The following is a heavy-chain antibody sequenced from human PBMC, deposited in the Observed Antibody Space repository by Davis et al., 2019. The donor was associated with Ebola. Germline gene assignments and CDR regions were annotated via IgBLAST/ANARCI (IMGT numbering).Heavy chain of an antibody. V-gene: IGHV4-39*01. CDR2: IYYSGST. CDR1: GGSISSGDYY. J-gene: IGHJ5*02. D-gene: IGHD4-17*01. CDR3: ARHLTTVTYNWFDP. Sequence: SETLSLTCTVSGGSISSGDYYWSWIRQPPGKGLEWIGSIYYSGSTNYNPSLKSRVTISVDTSKNQFSLKLSSVTAADTAVYYCARHLTTVTYNWFDPWGQGTLVTVSS.